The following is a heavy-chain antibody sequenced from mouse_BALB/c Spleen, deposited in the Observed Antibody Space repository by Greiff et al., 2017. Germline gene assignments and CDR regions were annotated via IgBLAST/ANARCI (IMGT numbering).Heavy chain of an antibody. V-gene: IGHV1S56*01. D-gene: IGHD1-2*01. J-gene: IGHJ4*01. CDR3: ARGGTLTTAYYYAMDY. CDR2: IYPGNVNT. Sequence: VQLVESGPELVKPGASVRISCKASGYTFTSYYIHWVKQRPGQGLEWIGWIYPGNVNTKYNEKFKGKATLTADKSSSTAYMQLSSLTSEDSAVYFCARGGTLTTAYYYAMDYWGQGTSVTVSS. CDR1: GYTFTSYY.